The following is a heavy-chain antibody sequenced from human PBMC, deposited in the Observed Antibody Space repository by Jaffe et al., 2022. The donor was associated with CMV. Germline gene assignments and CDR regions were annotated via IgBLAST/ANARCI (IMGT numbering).Heavy chain of an antibody. Sequence: EVQLVESGGGLVKPGGSLRLSCAASGFTFSSYSMNWVRQAPGKGLEWVSSISSSSSYIYYADSVKGRFTISRDNAKNSLYLQMNSLRAEDTAVYYCARDLGYSYGFDYWGQGTLVTVSS. CDR3: ARDLGYSYGFDY. D-gene: IGHD5-18*01. J-gene: IGHJ4*02. V-gene: IGHV3-21*01. CDR1: GFTFSSYS. CDR2: ISSSSSYI.